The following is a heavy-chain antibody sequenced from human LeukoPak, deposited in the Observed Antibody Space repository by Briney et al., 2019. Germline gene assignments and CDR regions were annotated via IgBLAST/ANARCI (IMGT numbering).Heavy chain of an antibody. CDR3: AKDRSDYGDYDLYMDV. CDR1: GFTYNSYA. V-gene: IGHV3-23*01. J-gene: IGHJ6*03. CDR2: ISGSGGST. D-gene: IGHD4-17*01. Sequence: GGSLRLSCAASGFTYNSYAMSWVRQAPGKGLEWVSAISGSGGSTYYADSVKGRFTISRDNSKNTLYLQMNSLRAEDTAVYYCAKDRSDYGDYDLYMDVWGKGTTVTGPS.